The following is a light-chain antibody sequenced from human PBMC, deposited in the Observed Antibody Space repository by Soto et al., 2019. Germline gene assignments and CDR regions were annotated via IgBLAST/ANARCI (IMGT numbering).Light chain of an antibody. V-gene: IGKV4-1*01. CDR3: QQYYSAPWT. CDR1: QSVFYNSNNKNF. CDR2: WAS. Sequence: DIVMTQSPDSLAVSLGERATINCKSSQSVFYNSNNKNFLAWYQQKPGQPPKLLIYWASTRESGVPDRLSGGGSGTDFTLTISSLQAEDVAVYYCQQYYSAPWTFGQGTKVEIK. J-gene: IGKJ1*01.